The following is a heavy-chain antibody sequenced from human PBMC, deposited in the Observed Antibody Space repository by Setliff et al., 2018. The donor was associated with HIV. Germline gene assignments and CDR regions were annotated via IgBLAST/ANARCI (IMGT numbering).Heavy chain of an antibody. CDR3: ARSGSSSPYYFDY. CDR2: INYRGNT. J-gene: IGHJ4*02. V-gene: IGHV4-39*07. D-gene: IGHD6-6*01. CDR1: GGSISTSRYY. Sequence: SETLSLTCTVSGGSISTSRYYWGWIRQPPGKGLEWIGSINYRGNTYYNPSLKSRITISVDTSKNQFSLRLSSVTAADTAVYYCARSGSSSPYYFDYWGQGTLVTVSS.